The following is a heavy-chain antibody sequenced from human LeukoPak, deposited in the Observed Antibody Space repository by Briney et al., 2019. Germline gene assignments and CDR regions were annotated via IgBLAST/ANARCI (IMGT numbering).Heavy chain of an antibody. V-gene: IGHV3-48*03. CDR3: ARFTYYYDSSGYYRFDY. J-gene: IGHJ4*02. Sequence: GGSLRLSCAASGFTFSSYEMNWVRQAPGKGLEWVSYISSSGSTIYYADSVKGRFAISRDNAKNSLYLQMNSLRAEDTAVYYCARFTYYYDSSGYYRFDYWGQGTLVTVSS. D-gene: IGHD3-22*01. CDR2: ISSSGSTI. CDR1: GFTFSSYE.